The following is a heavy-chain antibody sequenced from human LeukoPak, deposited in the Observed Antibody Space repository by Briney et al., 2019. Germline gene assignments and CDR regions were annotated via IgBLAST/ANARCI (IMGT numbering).Heavy chain of an antibody. CDR3: ARADYGAFQH. Sequence: ASVTVSCKASGGTFSSYAISWVRQAPGQGLEWMGGIIPIFGTANYAQKFQGRVTITADESTSTAYMELSSLRSEDTAVYYCARADYGAFQHWGQGTLVTVSS. J-gene: IGHJ1*01. CDR1: GGTFSSYA. CDR2: IIPIFGTA. D-gene: IGHD4-17*01. V-gene: IGHV1-69*13.